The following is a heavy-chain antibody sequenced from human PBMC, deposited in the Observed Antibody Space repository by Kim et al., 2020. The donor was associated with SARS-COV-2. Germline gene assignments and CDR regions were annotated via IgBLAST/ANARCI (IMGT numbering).Heavy chain of an antibody. V-gene: IGHV4-39*01. Sequence: GSTYYNPSLKGRVTISVDTSNNQFSLKLSSVTAADTAVYYCARHYYDRDYWGQGTLVTVSS. CDR3: ARHYYDRDY. CDR2: GST. D-gene: IGHD3-22*01. J-gene: IGHJ4*02.